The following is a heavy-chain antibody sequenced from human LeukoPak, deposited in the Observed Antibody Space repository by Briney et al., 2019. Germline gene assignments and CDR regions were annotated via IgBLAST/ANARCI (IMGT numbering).Heavy chain of an antibody. D-gene: IGHD2-21*01. J-gene: IGHJ4*02. CDR1: GFTFSDYC. V-gene: IGHV3-74*01. Sequence: GGSLRLSCAASGFTFSDYCMHWVRQAPGKGLAWVSRINGDGSSTSYADPVKGRFTISRDNAKNTLYLQMNNLRAEDTSVCFCTNEKAIPLDIWGQGTLVPVTS. CDR3: TNEKAIPLDI. CDR2: INGDGSST.